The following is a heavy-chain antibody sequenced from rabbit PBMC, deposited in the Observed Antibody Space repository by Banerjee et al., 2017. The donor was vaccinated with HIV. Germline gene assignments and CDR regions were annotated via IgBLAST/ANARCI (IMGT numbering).Heavy chain of an antibody. CDR1: GFDFSSYG. V-gene: IGHV1S7*01. CDR3: VRGLGVAGVQGDSFKF. D-gene: IGHD4-1*01. CDR2: IDPVFGST. Sequence: QLKESGGGLVTPGGSLTLSCKASGFDFSSYGVSWVRQAPGKGLEWIGYIDPVFGSTYFASWVNGRFTISSHNAQNTLYLQLNRLTAADTATYFCVRGLGVAGVQGDSFKFWGPGTLVTVS. J-gene: IGHJ6*01.